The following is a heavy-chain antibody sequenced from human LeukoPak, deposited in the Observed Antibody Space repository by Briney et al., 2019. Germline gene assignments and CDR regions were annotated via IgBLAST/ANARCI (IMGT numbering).Heavy chain of an antibody. CDR2: ISSSSSYI. CDR3: ARENMVYAGAFDI. V-gene: IGHV3-21*01. D-gene: IGHD2-8*01. J-gene: IGHJ3*02. Sequence: GGSLRLSCAASGFTFSSYSINWVRQAPGKGLEWVSSISSSSSYIYYADSVKGRFTISRDNAKNSLYLQMNSLRAEDTAVYYCARENMVYAGAFDIWGQGTMVTVSS. CDR1: GFTFSSYS.